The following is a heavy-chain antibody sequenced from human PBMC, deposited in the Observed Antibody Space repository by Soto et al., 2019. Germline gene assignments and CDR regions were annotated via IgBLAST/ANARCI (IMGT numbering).Heavy chain of an antibody. V-gene: IGHV3-30*18. D-gene: IGHD3-10*01. CDR3: AKERVVRGVNDY. CDR2: ISHDGSSK. J-gene: IGHJ4*02. Sequence: QVPLVESGGGVVQPGRSLRLACAASGFIFSGYGMHWVRQAPGKGLEWVAVISHDGSSKFYADSVKGRFTISRDNSMNTLYLEMSSLRPDDTAVYYCAKERVVRGVNDYWGQGTLVTVSS. CDR1: GFIFSGYG.